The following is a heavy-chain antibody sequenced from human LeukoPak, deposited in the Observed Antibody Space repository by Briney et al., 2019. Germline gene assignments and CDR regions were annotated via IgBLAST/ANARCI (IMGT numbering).Heavy chain of an antibody. CDR1: GYTFTSYA. CDR3: ARDKVVITKILSY. CDR2: INAGNGNT. V-gene: IGHV1-3*01. Sequence: GASVKVSCKASGYTFTSYAMHWVRQAPGQRLEWMGWINAGNGNTKYSQKFQGRVTITRDTSASTAYMELSSLRSEDTAVYYCARDKVVITKILSYWGQGTLVTVSS. J-gene: IGHJ4*02. D-gene: IGHD3-22*01.